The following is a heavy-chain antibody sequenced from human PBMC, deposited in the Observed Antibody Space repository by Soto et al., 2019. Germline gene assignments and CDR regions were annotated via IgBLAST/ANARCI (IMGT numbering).Heavy chain of an antibody. CDR2: ISYSGST. D-gene: IGHD2-15*01. CDR1: GGSISSFY. V-gene: IGHV4-59*08. Sequence: QVQLQESGPGLVKPSETPSLTCTVSGGSISSFYWSWIRQPPGKGLEWIGYISYSGSTNYNPSLKGRVHQTAETAKNQLPPRLNSVTAPNPAVYYLGRHQKDVVRIPAEGGSFEFWGQGKKV. J-gene: IGHJ3*01. CDR3: GRHQKDVVRIPAEGGSFEF.